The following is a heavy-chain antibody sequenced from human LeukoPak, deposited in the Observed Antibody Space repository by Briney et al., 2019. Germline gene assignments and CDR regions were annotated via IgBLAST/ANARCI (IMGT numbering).Heavy chain of an antibody. V-gene: IGHV4-34*01. Sequence: SETLSLTCAVYGGSFSGYYWSWIRQPPGKGLEWIGEINHSGSTNYNPSLKSRVTISVDTSKNQFSLKLSSVTAADTAVYYCARNGDLDYYDSSGYFESNWFDPWGQGTLVTVSS. CDR1: GGSFSGYY. J-gene: IGHJ5*02. D-gene: IGHD3-22*01. CDR3: ARNGDLDYYDSSGYFESNWFDP. CDR2: INHSGST.